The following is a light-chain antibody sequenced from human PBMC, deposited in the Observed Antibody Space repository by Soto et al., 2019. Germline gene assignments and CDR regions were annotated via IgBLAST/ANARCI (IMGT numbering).Light chain of an antibody. J-gene: IGKJ1*01. CDR3: QQYGRSPRT. Sequence: EIVLTQSPGTLSLSPGERLTLSCRASQSVSSSFLAWYQQKPGQAPRLLIYDASTRATGIPDRFSGSGAGTDFTLTISSLEPEDFAVYYCQQYGRSPRTFGQGTKVEIK. CDR2: DAS. CDR1: QSVSSSF. V-gene: IGKV3-20*01.